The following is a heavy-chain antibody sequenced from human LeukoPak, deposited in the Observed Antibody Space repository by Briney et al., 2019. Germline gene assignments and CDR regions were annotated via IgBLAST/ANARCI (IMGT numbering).Heavy chain of an antibody. J-gene: IGHJ4*02. CDR3: TTDLGTYYHGSQRLIPIDY. CDR2: IKSKTDGETT. Sequence: GGSLRLSCVDSGFTFTNAWMSWARQAPGKGLEWIGRIKSKTDGETTNYAEPVRGRFTISRDDSKSAVYLQMNSLKIEDTAVYYCTTDLGTYYHGSQRLIPIDYWGQGTLVTVSS. V-gene: IGHV3-15*01. D-gene: IGHD3-10*01. CDR1: GFTFTNAW.